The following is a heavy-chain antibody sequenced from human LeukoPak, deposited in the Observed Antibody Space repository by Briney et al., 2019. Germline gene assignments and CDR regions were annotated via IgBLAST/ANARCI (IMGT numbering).Heavy chain of an antibody. Sequence: SVKVSCKASGGTFSSYAISWVRQAPGQGLEWMGRIVPILGIANYAQKFQGRVTIAADKSTSTAYMELSSLRSEDTAVYYCAESMLSNGDWFDPWGQGTLVTVSS. D-gene: IGHD2-21*01. CDR3: AESMLSNGDWFDP. J-gene: IGHJ5*02. V-gene: IGHV1-69*04. CDR2: IVPILGIA. CDR1: GGTFSSYA.